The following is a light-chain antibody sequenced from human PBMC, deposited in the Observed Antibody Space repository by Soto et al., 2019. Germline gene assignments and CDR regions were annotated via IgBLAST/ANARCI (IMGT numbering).Light chain of an antibody. Sequence: DIQLTQSSSFLSASVGDRVTITCRASQSISSWLAWYQQKPGKAPKLLTFDASSLESGTPSRFSGRRSGTQFTLTISSLQPDDFATYYCQHYNSYSEAFGQGTKVDIK. CDR2: DAS. J-gene: IGKJ1*01. CDR3: QHYNSYSEA. V-gene: IGKV1-5*01. CDR1: QSISSW.